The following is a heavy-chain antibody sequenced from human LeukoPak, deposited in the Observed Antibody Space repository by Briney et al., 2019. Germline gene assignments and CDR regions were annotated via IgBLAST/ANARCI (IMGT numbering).Heavy chain of an antibody. J-gene: IGHJ6*03. CDR1: GFTFDDYA. CDR3: AAWDNYYYYMDA. CDR2: ISWNSGSI. D-gene: IGHD1-26*01. V-gene: IGHV3-9*01. Sequence: PGRSLRLSCAASGFTFDDYAMHWVRQAPGKGLEWVSGISWNSGSIGYADSVKGRFTISRDNAKNSLYLQMNSLRAEDTALYYCAAWDNYYYYMDAWGKGTTVTVSS.